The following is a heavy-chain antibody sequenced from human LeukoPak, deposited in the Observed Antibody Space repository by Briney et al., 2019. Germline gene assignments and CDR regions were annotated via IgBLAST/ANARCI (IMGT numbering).Heavy chain of an antibody. CDR2: INPNSGGT. D-gene: IGHD3-9*01. J-gene: IGHJ6*03. Sequence: ASVKVSCKASGYTFTGYYMHWVRQAPGQGLEWMGWINPNSGGTNYAQKFQGRVTMTRDTSISTAYMELSRLRSDDTAVYYCARAAALRYFDWLDLYYYYYYMDVWGKGTTVTISS. CDR3: ARAAALRYFDWLDLYYYYYYMDV. V-gene: IGHV1-2*02. CDR1: GYTFTGYY.